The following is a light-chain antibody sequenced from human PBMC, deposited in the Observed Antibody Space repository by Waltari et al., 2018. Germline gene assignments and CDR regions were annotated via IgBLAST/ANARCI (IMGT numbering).Light chain of an antibody. CDR3: QHYVRLPAT. V-gene: IGKV3-20*01. Sequence: EIVLTQSPGTLSLSPGERATLSCRASQSVGGTLAWYQQKPGQAPRRLMYGASIRAPGTPDRCSGTGAGTDFSRTISRLEPEDFAVYYCQHYVRLPATFGQGTKVEIK. CDR2: GAS. J-gene: IGKJ1*01. CDR1: QSVGGT.